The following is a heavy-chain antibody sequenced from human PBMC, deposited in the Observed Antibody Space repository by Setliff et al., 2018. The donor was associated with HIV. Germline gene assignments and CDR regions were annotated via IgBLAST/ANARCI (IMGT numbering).Heavy chain of an antibody. D-gene: IGHD3-3*01. CDR3: AREYYDFWSGYSDAFHI. CDR2: IIPILGIA. J-gene: IGHJ3*02. CDR1: GGTFSSYA. V-gene: IGHV1-69*10. Sequence: SVKVSCKASGGTFSSYAISWVRQAPGQGLEWMGGIIPILGIANYAQKFQGRVTITADKSTSTAYMELSSLRSEDTAVYYCAREYYDFWSGYSDAFHIWGQGTMVTVS.